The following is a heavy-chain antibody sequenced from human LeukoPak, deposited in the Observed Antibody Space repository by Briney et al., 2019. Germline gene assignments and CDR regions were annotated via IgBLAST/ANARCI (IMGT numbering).Heavy chain of an antibody. CDR2: ISSSGSTI. V-gene: IGHV3-48*03. CDR1: GFTFSSYE. D-gene: IGHD2-2*03. Sequence: GGSLRLSCAASGFTFSSYEMNWVRRAPGKGLEWVSYISSSGSTIYYADSVKGRFTISRDNAKNSLYLQMNSLRAEGTAVYYCASVRSSGYCSSTSCLSYWGQGTLVTVSS. CDR3: ASVRSSGYCSSTSCLSY. J-gene: IGHJ4*02.